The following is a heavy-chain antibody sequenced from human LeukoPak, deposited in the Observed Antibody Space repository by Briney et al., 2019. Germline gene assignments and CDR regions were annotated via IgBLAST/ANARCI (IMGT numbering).Heavy chain of an antibody. CDR1: GFTFSSYA. J-gene: IGHJ6*02. V-gene: IGHV3-64*01. CDR3: ARFRAKVGYYHGMDV. D-gene: IGHD4-23*01. Sequence: PGGSLRLSCAASGFTFSSYAMHWVRQAPGKGLEYVSAISSNGGSTYYANSVKGRFTISRDNSKNTLYLQMGSLRAEDMAVYYCARFRAKVGYYHGMDVWGQGTTVTVSS. CDR2: ISSNGGST.